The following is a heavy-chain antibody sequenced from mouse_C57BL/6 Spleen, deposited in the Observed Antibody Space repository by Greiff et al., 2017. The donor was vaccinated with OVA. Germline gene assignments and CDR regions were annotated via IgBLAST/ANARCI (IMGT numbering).Heavy chain of an antibody. CDR3: TRYWGNWYFDV. V-gene: IGHV1-15*01. J-gene: IGHJ1*03. CDR1: GYTFTDYE. D-gene: IGHD4-1*01. Sequence: VKLVESGAELVRPGASVTLSCKASGYTFTDYEMHWVKQTPVHGLEWIGAIDPETGGTAYNQKFKGKAILTADKSSSTAYMELRSLTSEDSAVYYCTRYWGNWYFDVWGTGTTVTVSS. CDR2: IDPETGGT.